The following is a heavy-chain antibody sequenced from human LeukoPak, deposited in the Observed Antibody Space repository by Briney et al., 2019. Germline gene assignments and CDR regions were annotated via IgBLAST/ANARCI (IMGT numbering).Heavy chain of an antibody. CDR3: ARHTSMAHFDY. Sequence: SETLSLTCNVSGDSISSYYWSWIRQPPGGGLEWIGYIYYSGSTNYNPSLKSRVTLSVDTSKNQFSLKLSSVPAADTAVYYCARHTSMAHFDYWGQGTLVTVSS. CDR2: IYYSGST. J-gene: IGHJ4*02. V-gene: IGHV4-59*08. D-gene: IGHD1-1*01. CDR1: GDSISSYY.